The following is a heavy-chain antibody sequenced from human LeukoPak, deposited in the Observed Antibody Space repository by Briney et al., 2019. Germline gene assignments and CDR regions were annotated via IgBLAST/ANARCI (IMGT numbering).Heavy chain of an antibody. D-gene: IGHD3-10*01. J-gene: IGHJ4*02. Sequence: PSETLSLTCTVSGGPISSYYWSWIRQPPGKGLEWIGYIYYSGSTNYNPPLKSRVTISVDTSKNQFSLKLSSVTAADTAVYYCATYGSGSYRFDYWGQGTLVTVSS. CDR3: ATYGSGSYRFDY. CDR1: GGPISSYY. CDR2: IYYSGST. V-gene: IGHV4-59*01.